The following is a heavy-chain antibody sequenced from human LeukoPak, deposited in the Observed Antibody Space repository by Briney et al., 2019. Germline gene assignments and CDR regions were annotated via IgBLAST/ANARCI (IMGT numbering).Heavy chain of an antibody. CDR2: IWYDGSNK. J-gene: IGHJ6*02. CDR3: AKDQYSSGGRYYYYGMDV. Sequence: GGSLRLSCAASGFTFSSYGMHWVRQAPGKGLEWVAVIWYDGSNKYYADSVKGRFTISRDNSKNTLYLQMNSLRAEDTAVYYCAKDQYSSGGRYYYYGMDVWGQGTTVTVSS. CDR1: GFTFSSYG. V-gene: IGHV3-30*02. D-gene: IGHD6-19*01.